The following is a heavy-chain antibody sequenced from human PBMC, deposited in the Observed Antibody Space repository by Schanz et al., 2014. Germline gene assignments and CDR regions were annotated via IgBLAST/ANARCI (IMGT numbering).Heavy chain of an antibody. V-gene: IGHV3-33*08. Sequence: VQLLESGGGLVQPGGSLRLSCAASGFTFSSYAMSWVRQAPGKGLEWVAVIWYDGSNKYYADSVKGRFTISRDNSKNTLFLQMNSLRAEDTAVYYCARDHTTESYYTAGPPIDYCGQGTLLTVSS. CDR2: IWYDGSNK. CDR3: ARDHTTESYYTAGPPIDY. CDR1: GFTFSSYA. J-gene: IGHJ4*02. D-gene: IGHD1-26*01.